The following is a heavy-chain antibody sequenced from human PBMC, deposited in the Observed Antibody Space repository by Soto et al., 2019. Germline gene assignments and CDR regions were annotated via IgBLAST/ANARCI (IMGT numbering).Heavy chain of an antibody. CDR1: GFTFSDHY. J-gene: IGHJ4*02. V-gene: IGHV3-72*01. D-gene: IGHD6-13*01. CDR3: ATASQQLDFDY. CDR2: IKNKANSYTT. Sequence: GGSLRLSCAASGFTFSDHYMDWVRPAPGKGLEWVGRIKNKANSYTTEYAAPVKGRFIISRDDSKNSVFLQMNRLRSEDTAVYYCATASQQLDFDYWGQGTLVTVSS.